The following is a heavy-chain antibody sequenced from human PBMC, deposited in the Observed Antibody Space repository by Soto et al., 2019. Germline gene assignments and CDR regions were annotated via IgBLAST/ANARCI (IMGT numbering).Heavy chain of an antibody. CDR3: AKDESDDYGWGSFCS. J-gene: IGHJ5*02. Sequence: AVKVTCNASGGTFSDYGISWVRQAPGQGLEWMGGIIPSFDTANYAQEFKGRVIITADASTSTAYMDLGSLRSDDTAVYYCAKDESDDYGWGSFCSWGQGTPVTVSS. D-gene: IGHD3-16*01. CDR2: IIPSFDTA. V-gene: IGHV1-69*13. CDR1: GGTFSDYG.